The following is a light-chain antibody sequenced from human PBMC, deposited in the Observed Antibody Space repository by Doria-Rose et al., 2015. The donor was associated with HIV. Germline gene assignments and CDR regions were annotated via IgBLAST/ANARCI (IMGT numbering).Light chain of an antibody. V-gene: IGKV3-20*01. J-gene: IGKJ1*01. Sequence: TQSPGTLSLSPGARATLSCGASQSFSSTYLAWYQQTPGQAPSLLIYDGSTRATGIPDRFSASGSGTDFTLTINRLEPEDFALYYCHQYGTSWTFGQGTKVEI. CDR3: HQYGTSWT. CDR1: QSFSSTY. CDR2: DGS.